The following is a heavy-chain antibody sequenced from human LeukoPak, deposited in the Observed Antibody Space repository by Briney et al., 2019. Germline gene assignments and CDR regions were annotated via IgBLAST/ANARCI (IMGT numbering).Heavy chain of an antibody. Sequence: GGSLRLSCAASGFTFSSYWMSWVRQAPGKGLEWVANIKQDGSEKYYVDSVKGRFTISRDNAKNSLYLQMNSLRAEDTAVYYCARVDYYDSSGYSTSDAFDIWGQGTMVTVSS. CDR3: ARVDYYDSSGYSTSDAFDI. CDR2: IKQDGSEK. D-gene: IGHD3-22*01. CDR1: GFTFSSYW. J-gene: IGHJ3*02. V-gene: IGHV3-7*01.